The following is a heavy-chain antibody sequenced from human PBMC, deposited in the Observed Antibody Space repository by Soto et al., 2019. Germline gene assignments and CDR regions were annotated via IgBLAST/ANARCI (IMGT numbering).Heavy chain of an antibody. CDR3: ASGYYGGEF. J-gene: IGHJ4*02. V-gene: IGHV3-33*01. D-gene: IGHD4-17*01. CDR2: IWYDGSNK. CDR1: GFTFSSYG. Sequence: QVQLVESGGGVVQPGRSLRLSCAASGFTFSSYGMHWVRQAPGKGLEWVAVIWYDGSNKYYADSVKGRFTISRDNSKNTLYRQMNSRRAEDTAVYYCASGYYGGEFWGQGTLVTVSS.